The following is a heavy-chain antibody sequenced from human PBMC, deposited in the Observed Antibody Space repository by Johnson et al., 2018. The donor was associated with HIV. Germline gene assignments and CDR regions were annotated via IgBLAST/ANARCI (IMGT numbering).Heavy chain of an antibody. CDR1: GFTFSSYW. J-gene: IGHJ3*02. CDR2: IKQDGSEK. CDR3: ARDQYGRINDAFDI. D-gene: IGHD2/OR15-2a*01. V-gene: IGHV3-7*01. Sequence: VQLVESGGGLVQPGGSLRLSCAASGFTFSSYWMSWVRQAPGKGLEWVANIKQDGSEKYYVDSVTGRFTISRDNAKNSLYLQINSLRAEDTAVYYCARDQYGRINDAFDIWGQGTMVTVSS.